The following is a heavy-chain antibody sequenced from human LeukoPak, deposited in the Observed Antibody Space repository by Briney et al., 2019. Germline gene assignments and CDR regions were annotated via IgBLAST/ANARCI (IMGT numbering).Heavy chain of an antibody. CDR1: GGSFSGYY. V-gene: IGHV4-34*01. CDR2: INHSGST. Sequence: SETLSLTCAVCGGSFSGYYWSWIRQPPGKGLEWIGEINHSGSTNYNPSLKSRVTISVDTSKNQFSLKLSSVTAADTAVYYCAREKHYDSSGYYSYYFDYWGQGTLVTVSS. J-gene: IGHJ4*02. CDR3: AREKHYDSSGYYSYYFDY. D-gene: IGHD3-22*01.